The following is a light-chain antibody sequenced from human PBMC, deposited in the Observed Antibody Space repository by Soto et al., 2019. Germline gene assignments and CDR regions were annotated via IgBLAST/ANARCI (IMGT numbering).Light chain of an antibody. CDR2: AAS. CDR3: QQGSSFPWT. Sequence: DIQMTQSPSSVSASVGDRVTITCRASQDVDSWLAWYQQKPGKAPKLLNYAASNLQSGVPSRFTGSGSGTDFTVTISSLQPEDFATYYCQQGSSFPWTFGQGTRWIS. J-gene: IGKJ1*01. V-gene: IGKV1-12*01. CDR1: QDVDSW.